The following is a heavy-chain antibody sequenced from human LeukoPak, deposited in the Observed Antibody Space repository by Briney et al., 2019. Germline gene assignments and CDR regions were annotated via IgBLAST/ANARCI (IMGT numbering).Heavy chain of an antibody. CDR2: ITPRGGST. D-gene: IGHD3-22*01. V-gene: IGHV1-46*01. CDR3: ARDSGVYYDSSVLGY. J-gene: IGHJ4*02. CDR1: GYTFTNYY. Sequence: ASVTVSCMACGYTFTNYYMHGVRQAPGQGGEWVGIITPRGGSTTYAQKVQARVTMTRDTSTSTVYMELSSLRSEDTAVYYCARDSGVYYDSSVLGYWGQGTLVTVSS.